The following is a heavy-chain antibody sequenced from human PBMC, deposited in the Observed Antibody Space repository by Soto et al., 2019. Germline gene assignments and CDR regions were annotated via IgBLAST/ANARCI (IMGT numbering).Heavy chain of an antibody. CDR2: INHSGST. CDR3: ARGTPTPTQWLAYYYYYYMDV. V-gene: IGHV4-34*01. Sequence: SETLSLTCAVYGGSFSGYYWSWIRQPPGKGLEWIGEINHSGSTNYNPSLKSRVTISVDTSKNQFSLKLSSVTAADTAVYYCARGTPTPTQWLAYYYYYYMDVWGKGTTVT. CDR1: GGSFSGYY. D-gene: IGHD6-19*01. J-gene: IGHJ6*03.